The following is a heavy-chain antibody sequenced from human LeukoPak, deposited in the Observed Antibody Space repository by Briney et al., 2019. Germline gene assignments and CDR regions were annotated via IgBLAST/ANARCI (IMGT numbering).Heavy chain of an antibody. Sequence: PGRSLRLSCAASGFTFSSYGMHWVRQAPGKGLEWVAVISYDGSNKYYADSVKGRFTISRDNSKNTLYLQMNSQRAEDTAVYYCAKDFTVAGTRFYWGQGTLVTVSS. CDR3: AKDFTVAGTRFY. CDR2: ISYDGSNK. V-gene: IGHV3-30*18. D-gene: IGHD6-19*01. CDR1: GFTFSSYG. J-gene: IGHJ4*02.